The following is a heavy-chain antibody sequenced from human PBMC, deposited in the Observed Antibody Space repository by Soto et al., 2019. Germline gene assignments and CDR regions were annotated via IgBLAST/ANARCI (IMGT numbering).Heavy chain of an antibody. CDR1: GGSISSADYY. CDR2: IYYSGST. Sequence: QVQLQESGPGLVKPSQTLSLTCTVSGGSISSADYYWSWIRQPPGKGLEWIGYIYYSGSTYYNPSLKSRVTISVDTSKNQFSLTLSSVTAADTALYYCARYYCSDGSCLVDPWGQGTLVTVSS. D-gene: IGHD2-15*01. V-gene: IGHV4-30-4*01. J-gene: IGHJ5*02. CDR3: ARYYCSDGSCLVDP.